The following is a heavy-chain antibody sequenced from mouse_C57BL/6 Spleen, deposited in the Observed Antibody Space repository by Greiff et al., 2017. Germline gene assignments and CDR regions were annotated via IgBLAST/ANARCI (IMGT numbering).Heavy chain of an antibody. D-gene: IGHD2-1*01. V-gene: IGHV14-1*01. J-gene: IGHJ3*01. CDR3: TTGDYYGNYAWFAY. Sequence: EVQLQQSGAELVRPGASVKLSCTASGFNIKDYYMHWVKQRPEQGLEWIGRIDPEDGDTEYAPKFQGKATMTADTSSNTAYLQLSSLTSEDTAVYYCTTGDYYGNYAWFAYWGQGTLVTVSA. CDR1: GFNIKDYY. CDR2: IDPEDGDT.